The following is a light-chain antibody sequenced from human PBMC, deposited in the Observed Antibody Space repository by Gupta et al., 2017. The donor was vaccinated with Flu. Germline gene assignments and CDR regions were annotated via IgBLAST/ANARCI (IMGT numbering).Light chain of an antibody. CDR2: DAS. CDR1: QSVDIY. J-gene: IGKJ2*01. CDR3: QLQGGV. V-gene: IGKV3-11*01. Sequence: EIVLTQSPATLSLSLGGRATLSCRASQSVDIYLAWYQQKRGQAPRLLIYDASTRATGIPARFSGSGSRTDFTLIFIDLQPEDSAAYDCQLQGGVFGQGTKLEIK.